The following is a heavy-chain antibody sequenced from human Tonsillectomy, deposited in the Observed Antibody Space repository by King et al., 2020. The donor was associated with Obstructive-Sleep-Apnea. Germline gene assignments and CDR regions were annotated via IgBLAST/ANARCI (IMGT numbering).Heavy chain of an antibody. D-gene: IGHD3-9*01. Sequence: QLQESGPGLVKPSETLSLICNVSGGSISSTSYYWAWIRQPPGKGLEWIGSIFYSGSTYYNPSLKSRVTISVDTSKNQFSLRLSSVTAADTAVYYCARGLAFYVILTGYWPYYFDYWGQGTLVTVSS. CDR1: GGSISSTSYY. V-gene: IGHV4-39*07. CDR2: IFYSGST. J-gene: IGHJ4*02. CDR3: ARGLAFYVILTGYWPYYFDY.